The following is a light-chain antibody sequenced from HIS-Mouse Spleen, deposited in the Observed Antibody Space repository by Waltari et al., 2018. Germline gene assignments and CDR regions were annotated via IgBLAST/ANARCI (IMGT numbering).Light chain of an antibody. CDR1: QGISSY. CDR3: QQANSFLIT. V-gene: IGKV1-9*01. Sequence: DIQLTQSPSFLSASVGDRVTITCLASQGISSYLAWYQQKPGKAPKLLIYAASTLQSGVPSRFSGSGSGTEFTLTISSLQPEDFATYYCQQANSFLITFGQGTRLEIK. CDR2: AAS. J-gene: IGKJ5*01.